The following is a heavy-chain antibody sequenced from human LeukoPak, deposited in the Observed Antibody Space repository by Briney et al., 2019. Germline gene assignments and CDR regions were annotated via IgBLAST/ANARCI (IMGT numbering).Heavy chain of an antibody. CDR3: ARDRGWHCSSTSCYGPFDY. J-gene: IGHJ4*02. D-gene: IGHD2-2*01. Sequence: ASVKVSCKASGYTFTGYYMHWVRQAPGQGLEWMGWINPNSGGTNYAQKFQGRVTMTRDTSISTAYMELSRLRSDDTAVYYCARDRGWHCSSTSCYGPFDYWGQGTLVTVS. V-gene: IGHV1-2*02. CDR1: GYTFTGYY. CDR2: INPNSGGT.